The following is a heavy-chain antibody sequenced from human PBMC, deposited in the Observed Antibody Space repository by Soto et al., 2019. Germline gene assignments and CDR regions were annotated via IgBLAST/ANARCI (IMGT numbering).Heavy chain of an antibody. CDR3: TRGGIVLAPGMDV. V-gene: IGHV4-31*11. CDR1: GGSIRSGGYY. D-gene: IGHD3-3*02. Sequence: ALSLPCAVSGGSIRSGGYYWSWIRQHPGKGLEWIGYIYYSGSTYYNPSLKSRVTISVDKSKNQFSLKLSSVTAADTAVYYCTRGGIVLAPGMDVWGQGTTVTVSS. CDR2: IYYSGST. J-gene: IGHJ6*02.